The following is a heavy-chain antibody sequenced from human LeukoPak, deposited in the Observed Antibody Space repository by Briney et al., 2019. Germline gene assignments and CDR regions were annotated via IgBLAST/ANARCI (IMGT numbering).Heavy chain of an antibody. D-gene: IGHD4-23*01. Sequence: SETLSLTCAVYGGSFNGYYWSWIRQPPGKGLEWIGEINHSGSTNYNPSLKSRVTMSVDTSKNQFSLKLSSVTAADTAVYYCARYYTVVTTYRAFDIWGQGTMVTVSS. CDR3: ARYYTVVTTYRAFDI. J-gene: IGHJ3*02. CDR2: INHSGST. CDR1: GGSFNGYY. V-gene: IGHV4-34*10.